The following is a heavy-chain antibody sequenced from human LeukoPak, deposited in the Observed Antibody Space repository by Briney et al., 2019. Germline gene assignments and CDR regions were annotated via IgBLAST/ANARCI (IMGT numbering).Heavy chain of an antibody. CDR3: ARRQDYDSSGYQSAFDI. CDR1: DGPISSSSYY. J-gene: IGHJ3*02. CDR2: IYYSGST. V-gene: IGHV4-39*07. D-gene: IGHD3-22*01. Sequence: SETLSLTCTVSDGPISSSSYYWGWIRQPPGKGLEWIGSIYYSGSTNYNPSLKSRVTISVDTSKNQFSLKLSSVTAADTAVYYCARRQDYDSSGYQSAFDIWGQGTMVTVSS.